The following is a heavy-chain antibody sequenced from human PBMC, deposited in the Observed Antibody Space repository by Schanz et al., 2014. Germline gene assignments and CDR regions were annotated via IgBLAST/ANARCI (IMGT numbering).Heavy chain of an antibody. CDR3: SKDKQGSRSDDS. CDR2: ISGSGGST. V-gene: IGHV3-23*01. D-gene: IGHD2-15*01. Sequence: DVQLLESGGGLVQPGESLRLSCAASGFTFSDYYMSWIRQAPGKGLEWVAGISGSGGSTDYADSVKGRFIIPRDNSKNTLYLEMNRLRVDDTAVYYCSKDKQGSRSDDSWGQGTLVTVSS. J-gene: IGHJ5*01. CDR1: GFTFSDYY.